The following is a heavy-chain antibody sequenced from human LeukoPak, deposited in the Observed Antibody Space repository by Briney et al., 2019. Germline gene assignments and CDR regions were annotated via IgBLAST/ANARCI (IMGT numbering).Heavy chain of an antibody. CDR3: ARGEYYYDGGY. Sequence: GGSLRLSCAAAGLTFSSFWMSWVRQAPGKGLEWVANIKRDGSEKYYVDSVKGRFTISRDNAKNSLYLQMNSLRVEDTAVYYCARGEYYYDGGYWGQGTLVTVSS. D-gene: IGHD3-22*01. J-gene: IGHJ1*01. CDR1: GLTFSSFW. CDR2: IKRDGSEK. V-gene: IGHV3-7*04.